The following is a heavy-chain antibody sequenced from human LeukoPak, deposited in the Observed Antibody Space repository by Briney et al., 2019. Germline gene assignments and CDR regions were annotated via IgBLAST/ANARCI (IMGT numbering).Heavy chain of an antibody. V-gene: IGHV3-21*01. CDR2: ISSSSSYI. CDR1: GFTFSSYS. D-gene: IGHD4-23*01. Sequence: PGGSLRLSCAASGFTFSSYSMNWVRQAPGKGLEWVSSISSSSSYIYYADSVKARFTISRDNAKNSLYLRMNSLRAEDTAVYYCARVYGGSPNWFDPWGQGTLVTVSS. J-gene: IGHJ5*02. CDR3: ARVYGGSPNWFDP.